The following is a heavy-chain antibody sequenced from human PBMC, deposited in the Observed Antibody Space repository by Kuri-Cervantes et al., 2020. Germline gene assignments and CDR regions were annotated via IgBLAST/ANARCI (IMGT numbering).Heavy chain of an antibody. CDR2: IYHSGST. CDR3: ASTGGNTGGYYSY. Sequence: SETLSLTCAVSGYSLSSGYYWGWIRQPPGKGLEWIGSIYHSGSTYYNPSLKSRVTISVDTSKNQFSLNLSSLTAADTAVYYCASTGGNTGGYYSYWGQGTLVTVSS. CDR1: GYSLSSGYY. J-gene: IGHJ4*02. D-gene: IGHD3-3*01. V-gene: IGHV4-38-2*01.